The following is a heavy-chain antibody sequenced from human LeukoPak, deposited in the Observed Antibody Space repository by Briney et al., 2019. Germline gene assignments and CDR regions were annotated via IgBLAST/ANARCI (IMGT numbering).Heavy chain of an antibody. CDR3: ARGNRYYGSGGYYVL. CDR2: INHSGST. J-gene: IGHJ4*02. D-gene: IGHD3-10*01. CDR1: GGSFSGYY. V-gene: IGHV4-34*01. Sequence: KPSETLSLTCAVYGGSFSGYYWSWIRQPPGKGLEWIGEINHSGSTNYNPSLKSRVTISVDTSKNQFSLKLSSVTAADTAVYYCARGNRYYGSGGYYVLWGQGTLVTVSS.